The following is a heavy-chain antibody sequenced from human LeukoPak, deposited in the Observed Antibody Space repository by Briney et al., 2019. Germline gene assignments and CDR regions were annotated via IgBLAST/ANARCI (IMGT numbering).Heavy chain of an antibody. D-gene: IGHD1-26*01. V-gene: IGHV1-2*02. Sequence: ASVKVSCKASGYTFTGYYMHWVRQAPGQRLEWMGWINPNGADTNYAQKFQGRVTMTEDTSTDTAYMELSSLRSEDTAVYYCATRWELTFDYWGQGTLVTVSS. CDR2: INPNGADT. CDR1: GYTFTGYY. CDR3: ATRWELTFDY. J-gene: IGHJ4*02.